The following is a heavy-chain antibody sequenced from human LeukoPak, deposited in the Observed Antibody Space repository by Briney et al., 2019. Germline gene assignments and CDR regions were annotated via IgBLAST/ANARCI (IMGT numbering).Heavy chain of an antibody. J-gene: IGHJ5*02. CDR1: GFTFSTFG. Sequence: GGSLRLSCAASGFAASGFTFSTFGMHWVRQAPGKGLEWVAFIRYDGSNKYYADSVKGRFTISRDDSKNTLYLQMNSLRAEDTAAYYCAKGSYFDILSGYSPLDPGGQGTLVTFSS. CDR2: IRYDGSNK. CDR3: AKGSYFDILSGYSPLDP. V-gene: IGHV3-30*02. D-gene: IGHD3-9*01.